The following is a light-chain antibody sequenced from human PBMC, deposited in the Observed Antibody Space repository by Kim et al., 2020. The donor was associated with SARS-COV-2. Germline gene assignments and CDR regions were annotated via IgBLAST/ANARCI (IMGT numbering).Light chain of an antibody. V-gene: IGKV4-1*01. CDR2: CAS. Sequence: DIVMTQSPESLAVSLGERATINCRSSRTVLYSSNKKNYLAWYQRKSGQPPKLLIYCASTRESGVPDRFSGSGSGTDFTLTISSLQAEDVAVYYCQQYFATPYTFGQGTKLEI. J-gene: IGKJ2*01. CDR3: QQYFATPYT. CDR1: RTVLYSSNKKNY.